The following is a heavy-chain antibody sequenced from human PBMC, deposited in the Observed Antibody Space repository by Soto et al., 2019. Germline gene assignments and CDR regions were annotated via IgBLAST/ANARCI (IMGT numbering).Heavy chain of an antibody. V-gene: IGHV4-39*02. J-gene: IGHJ3*01. CDR2: MYFGGRT. CDR3: ARDQLHYNDISGRPLNAFDV. CDR1: GDSSSSRNYF. Sequence: SETLSLTCIVSGDSSSSRNYFLGWIRQPPGKGLEWIGSMYFGGRTYYNPSLQTRVTISIDTSKNQFSLILTSVTAADTAVYFCARDQLHYNDISGRPLNAFDVWGQGTMVT. D-gene: IGHD3-22*01.